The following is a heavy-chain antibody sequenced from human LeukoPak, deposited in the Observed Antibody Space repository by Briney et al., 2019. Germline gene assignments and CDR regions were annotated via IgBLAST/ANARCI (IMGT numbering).Heavy chain of an antibody. J-gene: IGHJ4*02. Sequence: SETLSLTCTVSGGSISSRSYYWGWIRQPPGKGLEWIGGIYYSGSTYYNPSLKSRVTISVDTSNNQFSPKLSSVTAADTALYYCARKTIPMVRTYFDYWGQGTLVTVSS. CDR2: IYYSGST. V-gene: IGHV4-39*01. D-gene: IGHD3-10*01. CDR1: GGSISSRSYY. CDR3: ARKTIPMVRTYFDY.